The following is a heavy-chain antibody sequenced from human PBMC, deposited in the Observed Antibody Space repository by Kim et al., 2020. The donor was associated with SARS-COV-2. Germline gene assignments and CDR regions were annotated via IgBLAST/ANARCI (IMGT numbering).Heavy chain of an antibody. CDR2: IGTAGDT. J-gene: IGHJ6*02. D-gene: IGHD3-22*01. CDR1: GFTFSSYD. CDR3: ARALNYYDSSGYWDGMDV. V-gene: IGHV3-13*01. Sequence: GGSLRLSCAASGFTFSSYDMHWVRQATGKGLEWVSAIGTAGDTYYPGSVKGRFTISRENAKNSLYLQMNSLRAGDTAVYYCARALNYYDSSGYWDGMDVWGQGTTVTVSS.